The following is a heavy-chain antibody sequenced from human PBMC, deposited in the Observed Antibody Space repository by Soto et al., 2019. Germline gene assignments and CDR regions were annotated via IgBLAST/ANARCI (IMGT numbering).Heavy chain of an antibody. CDR1: GYIFTSYW. D-gene: IGHD2-2*01. Sequence: GESLKISCKGSGYIFTSYWSGWVRQIPGKGLEWMGIIYPGDSDTRYSPAFQGQVTISADKSITTPYLQWGSLKGSETVMYYCARRVEDIVLVPAALSLWFAHWGQGTLVPV. CDR3: ARRVEDIVLVPAALSLWFAH. J-gene: IGHJ5*02. CDR2: IYPGDSDT. V-gene: IGHV5-51*01.